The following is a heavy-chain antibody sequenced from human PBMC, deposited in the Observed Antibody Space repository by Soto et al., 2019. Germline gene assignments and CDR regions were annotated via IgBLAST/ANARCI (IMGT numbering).Heavy chain of an antibody. CDR1: GFTFDDYA. Sequence: GGSLRLSCAASGFTFDDYAMHWVRQAPGKGLEWVSGISWNSGSIGYADSVKGRFTISRDNAKNSLYLQMNSLRAEDTALYYCAKDMRRLVLYYYFDYWGQGTLVTVSS. CDR2: ISWNSGSI. CDR3: AKDMRRLVLYYYFDY. J-gene: IGHJ4*02. D-gene: IGHD6-19*01. V-gene: IGHV3-9*01.